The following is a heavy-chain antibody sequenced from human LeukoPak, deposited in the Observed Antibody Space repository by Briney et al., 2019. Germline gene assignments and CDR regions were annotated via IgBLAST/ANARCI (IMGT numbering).Heavy chain of an antibody. CDR2: IYTSGST. V-gene: IGHV4-61*02. CDR3: ARAHASEDAFDI. Sequence: SQTLSLTCTVSGGSISSGSYYWSWIRQPAGKGLEWIGRIYTSGSTNYNPSLKSRVTISVDTSKNQFSLKLSSVTAADTAVYYCARAHASEDAFDIWGQGTMVTVSS. J-gene: IGHJ3*02. CDR1: GGSISSGSYY.